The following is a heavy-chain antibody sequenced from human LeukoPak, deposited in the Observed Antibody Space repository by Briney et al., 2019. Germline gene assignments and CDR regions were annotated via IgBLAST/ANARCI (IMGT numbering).Heavy chain of an antibody. V-gene: IGHV1-2*02. CDR1: GYTFTGYC. CDR3: AREGFYGSGGYLNYMDV. J-gene: IGHJ6*03. CDR2: INPKSGGT. D-gene: IGHD3-10*01. Sequence: ASVRVSCKASGYTFTGYCMHWVRQAPGQGLEWMGWINPKSGGTNYAQKFQGRVTMTRDTSISTTYMELRSLRSDDTAVYHCAREGFYGSGGYLNYMDVWGKGTTVTVSS.